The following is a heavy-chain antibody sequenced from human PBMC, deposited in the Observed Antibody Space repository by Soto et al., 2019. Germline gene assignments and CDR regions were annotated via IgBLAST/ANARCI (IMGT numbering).Heavy chain of an antibody. Sequence: EVQLVESGGGLVQPGGSLRLSCAASGFTFSSYSMNWVRQAPGKGLEWVSYISSSSSTIYYADSVKGRFTISRDNAKNSLYLQMNSRRAEDTAVYYCARDNYGDYVHLENWFDPWGQGTLVTVSS. CDR3: ARDNYGDYVHLENWFDP. V-gene: IGHV3-48*01. CDR1: GFTFSSYS. J-gene: IGHJ5*02. CDR2: ISSSSSTI. D-gene: IGHD4-17*01.